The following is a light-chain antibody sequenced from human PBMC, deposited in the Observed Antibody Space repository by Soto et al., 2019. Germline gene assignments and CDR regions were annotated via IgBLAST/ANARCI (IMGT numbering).Light chain of an antibody. V-gene: IGKV1-9*01. CDR1: QGISSY. J-gene: IGKJ4*01. Sequence: DIQLTQSPSFLSASVGDRVTITCRASQGISSYLAWYQQKPGKAPKLLIYVASTLQSGVPSRFSGSGSGTEFTLTISSLQPEDFATYYCQHLNSHPSLTFGGGTKVEIK. CDR3: QHLNSHPSLT. CDR2: VAS.